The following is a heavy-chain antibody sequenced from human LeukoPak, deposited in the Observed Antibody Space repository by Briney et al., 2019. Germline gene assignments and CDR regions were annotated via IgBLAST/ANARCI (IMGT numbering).Heavy chain of an antibody. CDR2: ISSTSSTI. D-gene: IGHD1-26*01. CDR3: ARGSIGGGYYFDY. J-gene: IGHJ4*02. Sequence: GGSLRLSCAASGFIFSSYTMNWVRQAPGKGLEWVSYISSTSSTIYYGDSAKGRFTISRDNAKNSLYLQINSLRAEDTAVYYCARGSIGGGYYFDYWGQGTLVTVSS. CDR1: GFIFSSYT. V-gene: IGHV3-48*01.